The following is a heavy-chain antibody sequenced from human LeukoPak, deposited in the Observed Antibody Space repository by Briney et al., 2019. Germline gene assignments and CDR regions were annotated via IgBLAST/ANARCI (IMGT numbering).Heavy chain of an antibody. D-gene: IGHD3-10*01. CDR2: ISNDGSKT. CDR3: AKDSRGANFFGDFDY. CDR1: GFTFSLYG. J-gene: IGHJ4*02. Sequence: GGSLRLSCAASGFTFSLYGMHWVRQAPGKGLEWVALISNDGSKTYYADSVKGRFTISRDNSKNTVYLQVSSLRADDTAVYYCAKDSRGANFFGDFDYWGQGTLFTVSS. V-gene: IGHV3-33*06.